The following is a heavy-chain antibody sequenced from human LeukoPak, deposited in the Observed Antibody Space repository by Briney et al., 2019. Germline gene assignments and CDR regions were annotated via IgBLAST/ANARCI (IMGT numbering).Heavy chain of an antibody. J-gene: IGHJ4*02. CDR1: GFTSSSYG. Sequence: GGSLRLSCAASGFTSSSYGMHWVRQAPGKGLEWVAVISYDGSDKNYADSVKGRFTISRDNSKNTLYLQMNSLRDEDTAVYYCAKDCSSTWYYLDYWGQGTLVTVSS. CDR3: AKDCSSTWYYLDY. D-gene: IGHD6-13*01. V-gene: IGHV3-30*18. CDR2: ISYDGSDK.